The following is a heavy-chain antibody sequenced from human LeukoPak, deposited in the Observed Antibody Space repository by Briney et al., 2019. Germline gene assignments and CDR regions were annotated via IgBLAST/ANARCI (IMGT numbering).Heavy chain of an antibody. CDR2: ISYDGSNK. Sequence: PGGSLRLSCAASGFTFSSYGMHWVRQAPGKGLEWVAVISYDGSNKYYADSVKGRFTISRDNSKNTLYLQMNSLRAEDTAVYYCAKEMSSYYDSSGYLGAPGNYWGQGTLVTVSS. D-gene: IGHD3-22*01. CDR1: GFTFSSYG. J-gene: IGHJ4*02. CDR3: AKEMSSYYDSSGYLGAPGNY. V-gene: IGHV3-30*18.